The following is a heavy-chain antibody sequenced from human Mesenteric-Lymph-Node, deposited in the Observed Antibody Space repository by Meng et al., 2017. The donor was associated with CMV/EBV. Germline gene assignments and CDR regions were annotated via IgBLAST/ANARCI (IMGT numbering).Heavy chain of an antibody. CDR3: ARDRDYIFDF. D-gene: IGHD4-11*01. Sequence: GGSLRLSCAASGFPFGSDVMHWVRQAPGKGLVWVARINHDGAITTYVDSVKGRFNVSRDNAKSTLYLQMNSLRAEDTAVYYCARDRDYIFDFWGRGTLVTVSS. J-gene: IGHJ4*02. V-gene: IGHV3-74*03. CDR2: INHDGAIT. CDR1: GFPFGSDV.